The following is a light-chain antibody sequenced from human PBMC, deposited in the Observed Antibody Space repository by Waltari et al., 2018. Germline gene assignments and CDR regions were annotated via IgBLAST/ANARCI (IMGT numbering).Light chain of an antibody. CDR2: AAS. V-gene: IGKV1-39*01. Sequence: DIQMTQSPPSLSASVGDRGIIFCRAIQTVSNYLNWVQQKSGKAPKLLIYAASTLQGGVPPRFTGSGAGTDFTLTITSLQPEDFATYYCQQSYSLPPTFGQGTKVEVK. J-gene: IGKJ1*01. CDR1: QTVSNY. CDR3: QQSYSLPPT.